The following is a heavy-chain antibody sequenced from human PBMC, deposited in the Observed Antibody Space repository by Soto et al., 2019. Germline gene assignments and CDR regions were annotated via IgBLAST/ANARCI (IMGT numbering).Heavy chain of an antibody. D-gene: IGHD2-15*01. V-gene: IGHV1-69*13. CDR3: AGGGNPGGYYGMDV. Sequence: ASVKVSCKASGGTFSSYAISWVRQAPGQGLEWMGGIIPIFGTANYAQKFQGRVTITADESTSTAYMELSSLRSEDTAVYYCAGGGNPGGYYGMDVWGQGTMVTVSS. J-gene: IGHJ6*02. CDR1: GGTFSSYA. CDR2: IIPIFGTA.